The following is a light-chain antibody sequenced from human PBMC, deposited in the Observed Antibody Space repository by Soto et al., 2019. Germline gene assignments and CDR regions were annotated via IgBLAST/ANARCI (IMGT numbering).Light chain of an antibody. Sequence: QSVLTQPPSVSGSPGQSVTISCTGTSSDVGSYNRVSWYQQPPGTAPKLMIYEVSNQPSGVPDRFSGSKSGNTASLTISGLQAEDEGDYYCSSYTTNATVVFGGGTKLTVL. CDR1: SSDVGSYNR. CDR3: SSYTTNATVV. J-gene: IGLJ2*01. V-gene: IGLV2-18*02. CDR2: EVS.